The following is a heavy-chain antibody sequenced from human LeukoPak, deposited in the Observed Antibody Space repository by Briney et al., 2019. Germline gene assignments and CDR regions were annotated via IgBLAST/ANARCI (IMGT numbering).Heavy chain of an antibody. CDR2: INSDGSST. CDR3: ARAARITMVRGVINAHFDY. J-gene: IGHJ4*02. D-gene: IGHD3-10*01. V-gene: IGHV3-74*01. Sequence: PGGSLRLSCAASGXTFSSYWMHWVRLAPGKGLVWVSRINSDGSSTSYADSVKGRFTISRDNAKNTLYLQMNSLRAEDTAVYYCARAARITMVRGVINAHFDYWGQGTLVTVSS. CDR1: GXTFSSYW.